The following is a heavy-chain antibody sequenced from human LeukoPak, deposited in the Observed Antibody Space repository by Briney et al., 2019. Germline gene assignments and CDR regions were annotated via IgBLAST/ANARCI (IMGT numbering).Heavy chain of an antibody. V-gene: IGHV4-4*02. CDR2: IYHSGST. D-gene: IGHD3-10*01. Sequence: SETLSLTCSVSGGSISSSNWWSWVRQPPGKGLEWIGEIYHSGSTNYNQSLKSRVPISVDKSKNQFSLKLSSVTAADTAVYYCARYRGLYYYGSGSYVFDYWGQGTLVTVSS. J-gene: IGHJ4*02. CDR3: ARYRGLYYYGSGSYVFDY. CDR1: GGSISSSNW.